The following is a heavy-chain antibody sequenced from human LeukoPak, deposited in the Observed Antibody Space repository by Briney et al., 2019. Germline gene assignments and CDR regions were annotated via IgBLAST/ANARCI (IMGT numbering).Heavy chain of an antibody. J-gene: IGHJ4*02. CDR1: GLTFSSYA. CDR2: ISYDGSNK. V-gene: IGHV3-30*01. CDR3: ARDYYDSSGYGQHFDY. D-gene: IGHD3-22*01. Sequence: GGSLRLSWAVSGLTFSSYAMHWVRQAPGKGLEWVADISYDGSNKYYADSVKGRFTISRDNSKNTLYLQMNSLRAEDTAVYYCARDYYDSSGYGQHFDYWGQGTLVTVSS.